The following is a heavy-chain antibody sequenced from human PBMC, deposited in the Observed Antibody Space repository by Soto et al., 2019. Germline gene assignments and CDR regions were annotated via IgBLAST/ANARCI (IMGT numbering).Heavy chain of an antibody. D-gene: IGHD4-4*01. V-gene: IGHV3-64D*08. CDR1: GFTFSSYA. CDR2: ISSNGGST. Sequence: GGSLRLSCSASGFTFSSYAMHWVRQAPGKGLEYVSAISSNGGSTYYADSVKGRFTISRDNSKNTLYLQMSSLRAEDTAVYYCVKTRSTHDYSNQNWFDPWGQGTLVTVSS. J-gene: IGHJ5*02. CDR3: VKTRSTHDYSNQNWFDP.